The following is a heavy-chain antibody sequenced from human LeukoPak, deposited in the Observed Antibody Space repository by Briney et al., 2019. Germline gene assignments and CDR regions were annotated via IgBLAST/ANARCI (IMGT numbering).Heavy chain of an antibody. D-gene: IGHD3-10*01. CDR3: AGVGSGSYYNAGVYYYYYYGMDV. V-gene: IGHV3-74*01. CDR2: INSDGSST. J-gene: IGHJ6*02. CDR1: GFTFSSYW. Sequence: PGGSLRLSCAASGFTFSSYWMHWVRQAPGKGLVWVSRINSDGSSTSYADSVKGRFTISRDNAKNTLYLQMNSLSAEDTAVYYCAGVGSGSYYNAGVYYYYYYGMDVWGQGTTVTVSS.